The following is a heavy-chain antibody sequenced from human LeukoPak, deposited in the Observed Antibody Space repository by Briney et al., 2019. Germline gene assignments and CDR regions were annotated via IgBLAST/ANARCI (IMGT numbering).Heavy chain of an antibody. CDR2: ISAYNGNT. Sequence: ASVKVSCKASGYTFTSYGISWVRQAPGQGLEWTGWISAYNGNTNYAQKLQGRVTMTTDTSTSTAYMELRSLRSDDTAVYYCAREGSYYDSSGYYYFGWFDPWGQGTLVTVSS. CDR1: GYTFTSYG. J-gene: IGHJ5*02. CDR3: AREGSYYDSSGYYYFGWFDP. V-gene: IGHV1-18*01. D-gene: IGHD3-22*01.